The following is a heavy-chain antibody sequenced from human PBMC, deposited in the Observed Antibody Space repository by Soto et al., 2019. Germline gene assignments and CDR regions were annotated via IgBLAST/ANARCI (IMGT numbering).Heavy chain of an antibody. D-gene: IGHD6-6*01. J-gene: IGHJ6*02. Sequence: AGGSLRLSCAASGFTFSDYYMSWIRQAPGKGLEWVSYISSSGSTIYYADSVKGRFTISRDNAKNSLYLQMNSLRAEDTAVYYCARDPPLYSSSPYYYGMDVWGQGTTVTVSS. V-gene: IGHV3-11*01. CDR3: ARDPPLYSSSPYYYGMDV. CDR1: GFTFSDYY. CDR2: ISSSGSTI.